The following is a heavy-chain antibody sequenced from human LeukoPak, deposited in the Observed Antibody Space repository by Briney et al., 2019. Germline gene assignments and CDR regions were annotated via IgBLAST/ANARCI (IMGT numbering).Heavy chain of an antibody. CDR2: IYDSGST. J-gene: IGHJ4*02. CDR1: GGSIRSSYYY. CDR3: ARRGSSGWYNY. D-gene: IGHD6-19*01. V-gene: IGHV4-39*01. Sequence: PSETLSLTCTVSGGSIRSSYYYWGWIRQPPGKGLEWIGSIYDSGSTYYNPSLKSRVTISVDTSKNQFSLKLNSVTAADTAVYYCARRGSSGWYNYWGQGTLVTVSS.